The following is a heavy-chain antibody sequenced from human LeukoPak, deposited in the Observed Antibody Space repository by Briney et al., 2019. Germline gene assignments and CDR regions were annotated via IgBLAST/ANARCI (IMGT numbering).Heavy chain of an antibody. CDR2: IYYSGST. CDR3: ARAERCRGGGSCYSYYYGMDV. D-gene: IGHD2-15*01. Sequence: PSETLSLTCTVSGGSISSSSYYWGWIRQPPGKGLEWIGSIYYSGSTHYNPSLKSRVTISVDTSKNQFSLKLSSVTAADTAVYYCARAERCRGGGSCYSYYYGMDVWGQGTTVTVSS. J-gene: IGHJ6*02. CDR1: GGSISSSSYY. V-gene: IGHV4-39*07.